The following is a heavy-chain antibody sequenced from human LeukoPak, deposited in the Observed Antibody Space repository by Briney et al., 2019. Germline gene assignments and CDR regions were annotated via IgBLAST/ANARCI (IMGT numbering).Heavy chain of an antibody. CDR1: GGSFSGYY. CDR3: ARVGGRDGYNYFLDY. V-gene: IGHV4-34*01. Sequence: PETLSPTCAVYGGSFSGYYSSWIRHPPGKGLEWIGEIKHSGSTNYNPSLKSRVTISVDTSKNQFSLKLSSVTAADTAVYYCARVGGRDGYNYFLDYWGQGTLVTVSS. CDR2: IKHSGST. D-gene: IGHD5-24*01. J-gene: IGHJ4*02.